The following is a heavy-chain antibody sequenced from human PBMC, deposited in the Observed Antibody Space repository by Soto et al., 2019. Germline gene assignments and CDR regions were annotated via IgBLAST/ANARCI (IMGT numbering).Heavy chain of an antibody. J-gene: IGHJ6*02. CDR3: ARVDIVATVGDYYYGMDV. D-gene: IGHD5-12*01. Sequence: AASVKVSCKASSYTFTSYGISWVRQAPGQGLEWMGWISAYNGNTNYAQKLQGRVTMTTDTSTSTAYMELRSLRSDDTAVYYCARVDIVATVGDYYYGMDVWGQGTTVTVSS. CDR1: SYTFTSYG. CDR2: ISAYNGNT. V-gene: IGHV1-18*04.